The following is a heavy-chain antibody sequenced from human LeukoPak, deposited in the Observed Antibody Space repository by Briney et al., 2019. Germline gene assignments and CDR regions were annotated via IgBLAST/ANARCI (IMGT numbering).Heavy chain of an antibody. D-gene: IGHD6-6*01. V-gene: IGHV1-46*01. J-gene: IGHJ3*02. CDR2: ISLGGGST. CDR1: GDTFITYC. CDR3: ATSSIAARDPRKNAFDI. Sequence: GASVKVSCKASGDTFITYCMYWVRQAPGQGLEWMGIISLGGGSTNYAQKFQGRITMTKDMSTTTVYMDLSSLRSEDTAVYYCATSSIAARDPRKNAFDIWGQGTMVTVSS.